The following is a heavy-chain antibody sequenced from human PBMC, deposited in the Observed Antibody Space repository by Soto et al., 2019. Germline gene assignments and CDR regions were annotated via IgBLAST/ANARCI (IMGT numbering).Heavy chain of an antibody. D-gene: IGHD6-13*01. V-gene: IGHV1-24*01. Sequence: ASVKVSCKVSGYTLTELSRHWVRQAPGKGLEWMGGFDPEDGETIYAQKFQGRVTMTEDTSIDTAYMELSSLRSEDTAVYYCATGIAAAGTLIYYHYGMDVWGQGTTVTVSS. J-gene: IGHJ6*02. CDR3: ATGIAAAGTLIYYHYGMDV. CDR1: GYTLTELS. CDR2: FDPEDGET.